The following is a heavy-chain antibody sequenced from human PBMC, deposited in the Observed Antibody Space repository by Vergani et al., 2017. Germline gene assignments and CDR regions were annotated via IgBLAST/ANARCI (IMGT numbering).Heavy chain of an antibody. CDR1: GYTFTGYY. J-gene: IGHJ6*03. Sequence: QVQLVQSGAEVKKPGASVKVSCKASGYTFTGYYMHWVRQAPGQGLEWMGWINPNSGGTNYAQKFQGRVTMTRDTSISTAYMERSRLRSDDTAVYYCARAAGTQSCYYYYYMDVWGKGTTVTVSS. CDR2: INPNSGGT. V-gene: IGHV1-2*02. D-gene: IGHD1-26*01. CDR3: ARAAGTQSCYYYYYMDV.